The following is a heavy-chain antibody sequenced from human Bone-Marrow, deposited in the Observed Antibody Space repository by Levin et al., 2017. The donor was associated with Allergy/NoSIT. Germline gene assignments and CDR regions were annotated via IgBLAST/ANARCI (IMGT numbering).Heavy chain of an antibody. CDR3: ARCRGSDGSTYFDY. J-gene: IGHJ4*02. CDR2: IYWDDET. V-gene: IGHV2-5*02. CDR1: GFPLSTPGLG. Sequence: GSGPTLVKPTQTLALTCSFSGFPLSTPGLGMGWIRQPPGKALEWLALIYWDDETRYSPSLKNRLTITRDTSKTQVVLIMTNMDPADPATYYCARCRGSDGSTYFDYWGQGTLVTVSS. D-gene: IGHD2-15*01.